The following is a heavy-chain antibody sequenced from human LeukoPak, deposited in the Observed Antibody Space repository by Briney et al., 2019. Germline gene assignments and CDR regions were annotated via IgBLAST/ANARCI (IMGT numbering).Heavy chain of an antibody. CDR3: ARSIYDPSFTGTTKHYYYMDV. CDR2: IIPIFGTA. J-gene: IGHJ6*03. CDR1: GGTFSSYA. D-gene: IGHD1-1*01. Sequence: ASVKVSCKASGGTFSSYAISWVRQAPGQGLEWMGGIIPIFGTANSAQKFQGRVTISADESTSTAYLEVSSLRSEDSAVYYCARSIYDPSFTGTTKHYYYMDVWGKGTTVTISS. V-gene: IGHV1-69*13.